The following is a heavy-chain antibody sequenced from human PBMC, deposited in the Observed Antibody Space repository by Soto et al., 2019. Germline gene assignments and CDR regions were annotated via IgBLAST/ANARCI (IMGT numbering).Heavy chain of an antibody. CDR3: ARDVGYCSGGGCYAWFDP. Sequence: GGSLRLSCAASGFTFDDYAMYWVRQVPGKGLEWVAGISWNSGNIDYADSVKGRFTISRDNARDSLYLQMNNLGPEDTALYYCARDVGYCSGGGCYAWFDPWGQGTLVTVSS. J-gene: IGHJ5*02. CDR2: ISWNSGNI. CDR1: GFTFDDYA. D-gene: IGHD2-15*01. V-gene: IGHV3-9*01.